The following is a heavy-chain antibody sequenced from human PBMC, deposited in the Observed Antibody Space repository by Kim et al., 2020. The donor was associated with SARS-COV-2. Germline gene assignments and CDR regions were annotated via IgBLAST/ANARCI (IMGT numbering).Heavy chain of an antibody. D-gene: IGHD6-13*01. Sequence: GGSLRLSCAASGFTFSSYWMSWVRQAPGKGLEWVANIKQDGSEKYYVDSVKGRFTISRDNAKNSLYLQMNSLRAEDTAVYYCARWGMGGYSSSWYEDAFDIWGQGTMVTVSS. CDR1: GFTFSSYW. V-gene: IGHV3-7*01. J-gene: IGHJ3*02. CDR3: ARWGMGGYSSSWYEDAFDI. CDR2: IKQDGSEK.